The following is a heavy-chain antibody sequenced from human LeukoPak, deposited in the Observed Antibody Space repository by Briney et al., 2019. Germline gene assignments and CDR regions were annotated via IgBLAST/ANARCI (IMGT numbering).Heavy chain of an antibody. D-gene: IGHD4-11*01. Sequence: PGGSLRLSCAASGFTFSGSAMHWVRQASGKGLEWVGRIRSKANSYATAYAASVKGRFTISRDDSKNTAYLQMNSLKTEDTAVYYCTRRDPNYRDAFDIWGQGTMVTVSS. J-gene: IGHJ3*02. CDR1: GFTFSGSA. CDR3: TRRDPNYRDAFDI. V-gene: IGHV3-73*01. CDR2: IRSKANSYAT.